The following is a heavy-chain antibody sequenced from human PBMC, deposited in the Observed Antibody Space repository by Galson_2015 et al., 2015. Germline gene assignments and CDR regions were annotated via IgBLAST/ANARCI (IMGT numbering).Heavy chain of an antibody. CDR2: INTNTGNP. V-gene: IGHV7-4-1*02. CDR3: ARVALDPSTPGDRIAAAGKPFGY. D-gene: IGHD6-13*01. CDR1: GYTFTSYA. J-gene: IGHJ4*02. Sequence: SVKVSCKASGYTFTSYAMNWVRQAPGQGLEWMGWINTNTGNPTYAQGFTGRFVFSLDTSVSTAYLQISSLKAEDTAVYYCARVALDPSTPGDRIAAAGKPFGYWGQGTLVTVSS.